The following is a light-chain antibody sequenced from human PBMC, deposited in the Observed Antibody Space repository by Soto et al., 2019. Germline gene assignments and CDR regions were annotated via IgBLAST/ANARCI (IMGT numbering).Light chain of an antibody. Sequence: EIVLTQSPGTLSLSPGERATLSCRASQSVSSSYLAWYQQKPGQAPRLLIYATSSRATGIPDRFSGSGSGTDFPLTISRLEPEDFAVYYCQQYRNSYTFGQGTKLEIK. J-gene: IGKJ2*01. V-gene: IGKV3-20*01. CDR2: ATS. CDR1: QSVSSSY. CDR3: QQYRNSYT.